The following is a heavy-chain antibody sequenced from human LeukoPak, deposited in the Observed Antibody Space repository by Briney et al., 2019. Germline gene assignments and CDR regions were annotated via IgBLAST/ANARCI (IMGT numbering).Heavy chain of an antibody. J-gene: IGHJ6*03. V-gene: IGHV3-30*02. Sequence: GGSLRLSCAASGFTFSSYGMHWVRQTAGKGLEWVAFIRYDGSNEYYADSVKGRFTISRDNSMDTLYLQMNSLRAEDTAVYYCAKGGYDILTGIRAYYYYYMDVWGKGTTVTISS. CDR3: AKGGYDILTGIRAYYYYYMDV. CDR1: GFTFSSYG. D-gene: IGHD3-9*01. CDR2: IRYDGSNE.